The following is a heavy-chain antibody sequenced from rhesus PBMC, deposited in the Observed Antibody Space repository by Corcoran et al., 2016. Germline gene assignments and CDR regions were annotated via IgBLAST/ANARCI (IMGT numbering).Heavy chain of an antibody. J-gene: IGHJ2*01. CDR1: GGSISSGYYY. CDR3: ARMNTVYWYFDL. D-gene: IGHD4-23*01. CDR2: ITDNGRT. V-gene: IGHV4-122*02. Sequence: QVQLQESGPGLVKPSETLSLTCAVSGGSISSGYYYWSWIRQPPGKGLEWIGYITDNGRTTYYPSLKSRVTMSRDTSKNQFSLKLSSVTAADTAVYYCARMNTVYWYFDLWGPGTPITISS.